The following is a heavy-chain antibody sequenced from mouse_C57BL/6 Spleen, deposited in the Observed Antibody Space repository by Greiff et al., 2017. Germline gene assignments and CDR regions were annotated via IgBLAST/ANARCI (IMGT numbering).Heavy chain of an antibody. CDR3: ARSRVVYYDYPYAMDY. V-gene: IGHV1-72*01. D-gene: IGHD2-4*01. J-gene: IGHJ4*01. CDR2: IDPNSGGT. Sequence: QVQLKQPGAELVKPGASVKLSCKASGYTFTSYWMHWVKQRPGRGLEWIGRIDPNSGGTKYNEKFKSKATLTVDKPSSTAYMQLSSLTSEDSAVYYCARSRVVYYDYPYAMDYWGQGTSVTVSS. CDR1: GYTFTSYW.